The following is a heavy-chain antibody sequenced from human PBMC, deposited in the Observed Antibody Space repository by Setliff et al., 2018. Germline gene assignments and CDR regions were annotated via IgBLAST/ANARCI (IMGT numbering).Heavy chain of an antibody. J-gene: IGHJ4*02. V-gene: IGHV5-51*01. D-gene: IGHD6-13*01. CDR3: ARPAYSSRWYEIKGFDY. CDR1: GYRFTTYW. CDR2: VFSGDSDT. Sequence: GESLKISCKGSGYRFTTYWIGWVRQMPGKGLEWMGIVFSGDSDTRYSPSFQGQVTMSSDKSINTAYLHLSSLKASDTAMYYCARPAYSSRWYEIKGFDYWGQGTLVTVSS.